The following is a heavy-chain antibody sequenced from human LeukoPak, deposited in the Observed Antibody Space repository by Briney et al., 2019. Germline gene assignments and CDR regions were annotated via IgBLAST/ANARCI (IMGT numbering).Heavy chain of an antibody. J-gene: IGHJ4*02. CDR3: AKLYSSGWYYFDY. Sequence: SETLSLTCTVSGGSISSSSYYWGWIRQPPGKGLEWIGSIYYSGSTYYNPSLKSRVTISVDTSKNQFSLKLSSVTAADTAVYYCAKLYSSGWYYFDYWGQGTLVTVSS. CDR1: GGSISSSSYY. V-gene: IGHV4-39*01. CDR2: IYYSGST. D-gene: IGHD6-19*01.